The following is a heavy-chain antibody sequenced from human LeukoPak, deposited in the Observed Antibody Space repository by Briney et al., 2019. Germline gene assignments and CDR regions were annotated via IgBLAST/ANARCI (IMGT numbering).Heavy chain of an antibody. J-gene: IGHJ4*02. V-gene: IGHV4-34*01. Sequence: SETLSLTCAVYGGSFSGYYWSWIRQPPGKGLEWIGEINHSGSTNYNPSLKSRVTISVDTSKNQFSLKLSSVTAADTAVYYCATSTVWGTWHNWGQGTLVTVSS. CDR2: INHSGST. CDR1: GGSFSGYY. CDR3: ATSTVWGTWHN. D-gene: IGHD3-16*01.